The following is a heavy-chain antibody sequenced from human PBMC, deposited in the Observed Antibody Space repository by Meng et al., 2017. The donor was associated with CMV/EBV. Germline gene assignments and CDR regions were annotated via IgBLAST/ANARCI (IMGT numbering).Heavy chain of an antibody. Sequence: GESLKISCAASGFTVSSNYMSWVRQAPGKGLEWVSVIYSGGSTYYADSVKGRFTISRDNSKNTLYLQMNSLRAEDTAVYYCARFLGWLGWFDPWGQGTLSPSPQ. D-gene: IGHD3-3*01. CDR1: GFTVSSNY. CDR3: ARFLGWLGWFDP. V-gene: IGHV3-66*02. CDR2: IYSGGST. J-gene: IGHJ5*02.